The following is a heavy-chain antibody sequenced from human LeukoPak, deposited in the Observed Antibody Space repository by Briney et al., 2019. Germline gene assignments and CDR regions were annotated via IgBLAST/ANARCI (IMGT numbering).Heavy chain of an antibody. CDR3: ARHHSGSCRDAFDI. V-gene: IGHV4-59*08. CDR2: IYYSGST. J-gene: IGHJ3*02. Sequence: ASETLSLTCTVSGGSISSYYWSWIRQPPGKGLEWIGYIYYSGSTNYNPSLKSRVTISVDTSKNQFSLKLSSVTAADTAVYYCARHHSGSCRDAFDIWGQGTMVTVSA. CDR1: GGSISSYY. D-gene: IGHD1-26*01.